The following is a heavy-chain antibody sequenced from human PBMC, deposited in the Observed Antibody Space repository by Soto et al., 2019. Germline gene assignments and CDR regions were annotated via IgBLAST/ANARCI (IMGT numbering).Heavy chain of an antibody. J-gene: IGHJ6*02. V-gene: IGHV3-23*01. CDR1: EFTFSSYA. Sequence: GGSLRLSCAASEFTFSSYAMSWVRQTPGKGLEWVSALSGGVGSPYYADSVKGRFTISRDNSKNTLYLQMNSLRVEDTAVYYCARDYYGVDVWGQGTTVTVSS. CDR2: LSGGVGSP. CDR3: ARDYYGVDV.